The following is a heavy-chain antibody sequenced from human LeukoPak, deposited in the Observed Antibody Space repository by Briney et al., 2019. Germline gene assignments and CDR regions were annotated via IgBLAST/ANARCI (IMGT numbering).Heavy chain of an antibody. V-gene: IGHV4-34*01. CDR3: ARVFQRFSSGPRSNFDY. J-gene: IGHJ4*02. CDR1: GGPFSGYY. Sequence: SSETLSLTCAVYGGPFSGYYWSWIRQPPGKGLEWMGEINHSGSTNYNPSLKSRVTISADMSKNQFSLKLSSVTAADTAVYYCARVFQRFSSGPRSNFDYWGQGTLVTVSS. D-gene: IGHD3-3*01. CDR2: INHSGST.